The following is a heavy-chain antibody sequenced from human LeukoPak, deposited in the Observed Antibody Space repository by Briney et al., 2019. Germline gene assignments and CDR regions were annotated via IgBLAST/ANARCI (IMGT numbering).Heavy chain of an antibody. CDR3: AKDYYGSGSPNNWFDP. D-gene: IGHD3-10*01. CDR2: IRYDGGSI. J-gene: IGHJ5*02. CDR1: GFTFSNYG. V-gene: IGHV3-30*02. Sequence: GGSLRPSCAASGFTFSNYGIHWVRQAPGKGLEWVAFIRYDGGSIYYADSVKGRFTISRDNSKNTLFLQMNSLRTEDTAVYYCAKDYYGSGSPNNWFDPWGQGTLVTVSS.